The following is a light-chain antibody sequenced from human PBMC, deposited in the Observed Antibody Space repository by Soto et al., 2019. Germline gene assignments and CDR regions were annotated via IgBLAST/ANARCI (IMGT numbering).Light chain of an antibody. CDR1: QGISNY. CDR3: QKYYSYPIT. CDR2: APS. V-gene: IGKV1-27*01. Sequence: GDRVTSTCRASQGISNYLAWYQEKPGKVPELLIYAPSTLQSGAPSRFSGSGSGTNFTLIISSLQPEDVAAYHCQKYYSYPITFGQGTRLEIK. J-gene: IGKJ5*01.